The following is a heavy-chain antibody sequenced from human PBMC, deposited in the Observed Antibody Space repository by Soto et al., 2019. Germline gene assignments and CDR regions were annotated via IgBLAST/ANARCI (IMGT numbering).Heavy chain of an antibody. CDR2: IYNDGSYT. V-gene: IGHV3-74*01. Sequence: EVQLVESGGGLVPPGGSVRLSCAASGFIFKMYWMHWVRQTPGKGLVWISRIYNDGSYTDYADSVKGRFTISRDNVNDTLYLQMNNLRAEDSGLYYCTRGPRLISTGTGVYLGQGPQVTVSS. CDR1: GFIFKMYW. J-gene: IGHJ4*02. D-gene: IGHD3-10*01. CDR3: TRGPRLISTGTGVY.